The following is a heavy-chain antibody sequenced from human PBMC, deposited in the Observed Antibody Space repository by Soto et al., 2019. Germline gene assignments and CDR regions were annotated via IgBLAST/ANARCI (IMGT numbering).Heavy chain of an antibody. CDR3: ARERSYGLDS. V-gene: IGHV1-8*01. CDR1: GYTFTIYD. J-gene: IGHJ4*02. D-gene: IGHD5-18*01. Sequence: QLQLVQSGAEVKKPGASVKVSCRPPGYTFTIYDINRLRQATGLGLEWMAWRNPNSGNTVYAQKFQGRVTMTRNTSISTAYMELSSRRDEDTAVYYCARERSYGLDSWGQGTLVTVSS. CDR2: RNPNSGNT.